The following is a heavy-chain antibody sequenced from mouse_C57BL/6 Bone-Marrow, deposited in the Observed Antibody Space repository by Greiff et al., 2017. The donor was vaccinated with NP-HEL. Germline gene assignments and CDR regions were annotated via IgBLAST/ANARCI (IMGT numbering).Heavy chain of an antibody. CDR3: ARTVVATPFAY. V-gene: IGHV14-3*01. CDR2: IDPANGNT. D-gene: IGHD1-1*01. J-gene: IGHJ3*01. CDR1: GFNFKNTY. Sequence: EVQLQQSVAELVRPGASVKLSCTASGFNFKNTYMHWVKQRPEQGLEWIGRIDPANGNTKYAPKFQGKATITADTSSNTAYLQLSSLTSEDTAIYYCARTVVATPFAYWGQGTLVTVSA.